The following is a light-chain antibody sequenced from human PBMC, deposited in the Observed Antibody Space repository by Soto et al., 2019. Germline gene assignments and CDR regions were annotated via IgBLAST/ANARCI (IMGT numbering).Light chain of an antibody. CDR3: QQYGSPPLT. CDR1: QSVSSSY. J-gene: IGKJ4*01. CDR2: GAS. V-gene: IGKV3-20*01. Sequence: EIVLTQSPGTLSLSPGERATLSCRASQSVSSSYLAWYQQKPGQAPRLLIYGASSRATGIPDRFSGSGSGTDFTLTIIRLEPEDFAVYYCQQYGSPPLTFGGGTKVDIK.